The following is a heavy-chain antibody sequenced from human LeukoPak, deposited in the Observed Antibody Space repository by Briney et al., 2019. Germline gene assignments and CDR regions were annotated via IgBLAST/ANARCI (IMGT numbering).Heavy chain of an antibody. CDR1: GFTFSSYA. CDR3: ASPPTYFDY. CDR2: ISYDGSNK. Sequence: GGSLRLSCAASGFTFSSYAMHWVRQAPGKGLEWVAVISYDGSNKYYADSVKGRFTISRDNSKNTLYLQMNSLRAEDTAVYYCASPPTYFDYWGQGTLATVSS. V-gene: IGHV3-30-3*01. J-gene: IGHJ4*02.